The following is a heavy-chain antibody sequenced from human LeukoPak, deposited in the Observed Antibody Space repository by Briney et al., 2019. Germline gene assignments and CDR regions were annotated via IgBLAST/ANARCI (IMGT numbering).Heavy chain of an antibody. CDR1: GYSFTSHD. Sequence: ASVKVSCKASGYSFTSHDINWLRQATGQDLEWLGWINPNTGNTGYAQKFQGRVTMTRNTSISTAYMELSSLRSEDTAIYYCARNPRGLYNWFDPWGQGTLVIVSS. CDR3: ARNPRGLYNWFDP. CDR2: INPNTGNT. V-gene: IGHV1-8*01. J-gene: IGHJ5*02.